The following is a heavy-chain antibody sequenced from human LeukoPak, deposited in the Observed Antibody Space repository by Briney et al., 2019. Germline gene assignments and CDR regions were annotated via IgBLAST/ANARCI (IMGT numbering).Heavy chain of an antibody. J-gene: IGHJ4*02. CDR2: IWYDGSNK. CDR1: GFTFSSYG. V-gene: IGHV3-33*01. Sequence: GGSLRLSCAASGFTFSSYGMPWVRQAPGKGLEWVAVIWYDGSNKYYADSVKGRFTISRDNSKNTLYLQMNSLRAEDTAVYYCARGNWNLYFRFDYGAREPWSPSPQ. CDR3: ARGNWNLYFRFDY. D-gene: IGHD1-1*01.